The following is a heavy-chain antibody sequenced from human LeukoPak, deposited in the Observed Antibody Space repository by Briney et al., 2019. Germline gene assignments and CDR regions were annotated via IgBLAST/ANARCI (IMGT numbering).Heavy chain of an antibody. Sequence: SVKVSCKASGFTFTSSAMQWVRQARGQRLEWIGWIVVGSGSTNYAQKFQERVTITRDMSTSTAYMELSSLRSEDTAVYYCAAGKSDFWSGYVPGDAFDIWGQGTMVTVSS. CDR1: GFTFTSSA. D-gene: IGHD3-3*01. J-gene: IGHJ3*02. V-gene: IGHV1-58*02. CDR2: IVVGSGST. CDR3: AAGKSDFWSGYVPGDAFDI.